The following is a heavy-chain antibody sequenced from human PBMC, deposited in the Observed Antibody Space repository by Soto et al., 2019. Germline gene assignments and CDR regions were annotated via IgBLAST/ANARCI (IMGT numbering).Heavy chain of an antibody. CDR3: ASGDCVGGCCYSLAGTFHYYMDF. V-gene: IGHV3-74*01. CDR1: GFTFSNYW. J-gene: IGHJ6*03. Sequence: EVKLVESGGGLVQPGGSLRLSCAASGFTFSNYWMYWVRQAPGQGLVWVSRINSDGSVSRYADSVKGRLTISRDNVKNTLYLQMNSLRVEYTAVYYCASGDCVGGCCYSLAGTFHYYMDFWGKGTTVTVFS. CDR2: INSDGSVS. D-gene: IGHD2-15*01.